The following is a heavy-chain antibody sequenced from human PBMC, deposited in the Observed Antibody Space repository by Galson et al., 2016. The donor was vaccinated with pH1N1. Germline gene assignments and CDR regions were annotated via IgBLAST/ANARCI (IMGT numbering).Heavy chain of an antibody. Sequence: SLRLPCAASGFTFTSYAMHWVRQAPGKGLEWVAVILYDGTNEYYADSVKGRFTISRDKTQSTVYLQVNSLRTEDTAVYYCARDSEYSGHEGFHWAQGTLVIVSS. J-gene: IGHJ4*02. CDR1: GFTFTSYA. CDR2: ILYDGTNE. D-gene: IGHD5-12*01. V-gene: IGHV3-30*04. CDR3: ARDSEYSGHEGFH.